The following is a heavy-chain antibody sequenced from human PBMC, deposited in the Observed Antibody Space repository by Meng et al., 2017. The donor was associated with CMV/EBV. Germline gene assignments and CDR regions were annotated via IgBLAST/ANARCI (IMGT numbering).Heavy chain of an antibody. Sequence: SETLPLTCAISGDSFSSNSAAWNWIRQSPSRGREWLGRTYYRSKWYNDYAVSVKSRITINPDTSKNQFYLQLNSVTPEDTAVYYCARDSHDFWSRGAFDIWGQGTMVTVSS. J-gene: IGHJ3*02. CDR1: GDSFSSNSAA. D-gene: IGHD3-3*01. CDR3: ARDSHDFWSRGAFDI. CDR2: TYYRSKWYN. V-gene: IGHV6-1*01.